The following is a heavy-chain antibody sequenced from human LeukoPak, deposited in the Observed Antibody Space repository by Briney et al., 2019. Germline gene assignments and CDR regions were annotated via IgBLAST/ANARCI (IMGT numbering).Heavy chain of an antibody. V-gene: IGHV3-23*01. CDR2: ISGSGGST. J-gene: IGHJ4*02. Sequence: GGSLRLSXAASGFTFGSYAMSWVRQAPGKGLEWVSAISGSGGSTYYADSVKGRFTISRDNSKNTLYLQMNSLRAEDTAVYYCAKEQNYYDSSGYYPESFDYWGQGTLVTVSS. CDR1: GFTFGSYA. D-gene: IGHD3-22*01. CDR3: AKEQNYYDSSGYYPESFDY.